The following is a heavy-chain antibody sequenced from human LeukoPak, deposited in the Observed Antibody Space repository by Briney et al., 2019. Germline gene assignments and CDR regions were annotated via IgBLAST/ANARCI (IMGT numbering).Heavy chain of an antibody. D-gene: IGHD3-22*01. CDR3: ARVMYYYHSSGSIAVYYFDS. CDR2: INSDGSTT. V-gene: IGHV3-74*01. J-gene: IGHJ4*02. CDR1: GLTFSIHW. Sequence: GGSLRLSCAASGLTFSIHWMHWVRQAPGKGLVWVSRINSDGSTTSYADSVKGRFTISRDNAKNTLYLQMNSLRAEDTAVYYCARVMYYYHSSGSIAVYYFDSWGQGTLVTVSS.